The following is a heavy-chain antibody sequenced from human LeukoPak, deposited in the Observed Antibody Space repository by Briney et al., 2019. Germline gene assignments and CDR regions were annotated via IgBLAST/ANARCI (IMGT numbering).Heavy chain of an antibody. CDR3: ARDGMIVVGTPPPFDY. D-gene: IGHD3-22*01. CDR1: GFTCSSYR. J-gene: IGHJ4*02. Sequence: GGNLRLYCAGYGFTCSSYRMRWDRQAQGKGMEWVANVKQDGSEKYYVDSVKGPFTISRDNAKNSLYLQMNSLRAEDTAVYYCARDGMIVVGTPPPFDYWGQGALVTVSS. CDR2: VKQDGSEK. V-gene: IGHV3-7*01.